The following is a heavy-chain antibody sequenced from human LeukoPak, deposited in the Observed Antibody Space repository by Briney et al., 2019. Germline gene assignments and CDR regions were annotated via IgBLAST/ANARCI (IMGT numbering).Heavy chain of an antibody. D-gene: IGHD3-22*01. CDR3: ARHYYTDPFDY. V-gene: IGHV4-59*08. Sequence: SETLSLTCTVSVGXINNYYCSWIRQPPGKGLEWVGYVFYSGTTSYNPSLKSRVTISVDPPKNQSSLKLNSVTAADTAVYYCARHYYTDPFDYWGQGTLVTVSS. J-gene: IGHJ4*02. CDR1: VGXINNYY. CDR2: VFYSGTT.